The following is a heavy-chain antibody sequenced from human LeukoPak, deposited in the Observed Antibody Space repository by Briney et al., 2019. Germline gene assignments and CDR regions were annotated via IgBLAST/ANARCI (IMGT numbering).Heavy chain of an antibody. D-gene: IGHD3-9*01. Sequence: SETLSLTCTVSGGSISSSSYYWGWIRQPPGKGLEWIGSIYYSGSTYYNPSLKSRVTISVDTSKNQFSLKLSSVTAADTAVYYCARDYDILTGLNPLDYWGQGTLVTVSS. V-gene: IGHV4-39*07. J-gene: IGHJ4*02. CDR1: GGSISSSSYY. CDR3: ARDYDILTGLNPLDY. CDR2: IYYSGST.